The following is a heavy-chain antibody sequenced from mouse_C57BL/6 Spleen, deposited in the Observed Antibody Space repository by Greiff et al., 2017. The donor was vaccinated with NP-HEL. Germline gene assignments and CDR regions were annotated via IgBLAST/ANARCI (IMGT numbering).Heavy chain of an antibody. CDR3: ARRSYNNDVGHAMDY. J-gene: IGHJ4*01. V-gene: IGHV1-59*01. CDR2: IDPSDSYT. D-gene: IGHD2-12*01. Sequence: QVQLKQPGAELVRPGTSVKLSCKASGYTFTSYWMHWVKQRPGQGLEWIGVIDPSDSYTNYIQKFKGKATLTVDTSSSTAYMQLSSLTSEDSAVYYYARRSYNNDVGHAMDYWGQGTSLTVSS. CDR1: GYTFTSYW.